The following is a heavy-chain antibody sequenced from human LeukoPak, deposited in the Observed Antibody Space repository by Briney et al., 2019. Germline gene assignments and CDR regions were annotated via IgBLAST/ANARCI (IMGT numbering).Heavy chain of an antibody. J-gene: IGHJ6*03. CDR1: GDSISSSSYY. Sequence: SETLSLTCTGSGDSISSSSYYWGWIRQPPGKGLEWIGSIYYSGSTYYNPSLESRVTISVDTSKNQFSLKLSSVTAADTAVYYCARGGSYYYYYMDVWGKGTTVTVSS. CDR3: ARGGSYYYYYMDV. V-gene: IGHV4-39*07. CDR2: IYYSGST. D-gene: IGHD6-25*01.